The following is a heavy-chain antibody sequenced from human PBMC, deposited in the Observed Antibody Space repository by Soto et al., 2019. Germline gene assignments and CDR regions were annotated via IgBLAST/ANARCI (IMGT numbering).Heavy chain of an antibody. Sequence: GGSLRLSCAASGFTFSSYGMHWVRQAPGKGLEWVAVIWYDGSNKYYADSVKGRFTISRDNSKNTLYLQMNSLRAEDTAVYYCARAPPGYDFWSGYYNYYYYGMDVWGQGTTVTVSS. CDR3: ARAPPGYDFWSGYYNYYYYGMDV. CDR2: IWYDGSNK. J-gene: IGHJ6*02. CDR1: GFTFSSYG. D-gene: IGHD3-3*01. V-gene: IGHV3-33*01.